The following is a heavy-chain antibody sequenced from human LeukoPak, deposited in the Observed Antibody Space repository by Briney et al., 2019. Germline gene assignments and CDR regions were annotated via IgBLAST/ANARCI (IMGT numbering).Heavy chain of an antibody. CDR3: ARDRHDSTGYYYDY. V-gene: IGHV4-59*01. D-gene: IGHD2-8*02. J-gene: IGHJ4*02. CDR2: TYYIGSP. CDR1: GGSMNSYY. Sequence: SETLSLTCSVSGGSMNSYYWSWIRQSPGKGLEWIGYTYYIGSPNYNPSLKSLVAISVDTSKNQFSLRLTSVTAADTAVYYCARDRHDSTGYYYDYWGQGALVTVSS.